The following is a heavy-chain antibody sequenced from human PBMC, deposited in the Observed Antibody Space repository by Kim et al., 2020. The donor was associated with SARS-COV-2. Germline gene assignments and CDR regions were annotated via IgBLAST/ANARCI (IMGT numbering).Heavy chain of an antibody. CDR2: FDPEDGET. J-gene: IGHJ6*02. D-gene: IGHD1-1*01. V-gene: IGHV1-24*01. Sequence: ASVKVSCKVSGYTLTELSMHWVRQAPGKGLEWMGGFDPEDGETIYAQKFQGRVTMTEDTSTDTAYMELSSLRSEDTAVYYCATVIPKTTTFYYYYYGMDVWGQGTTVTVSS. CDR3: ATVIPKTTTFYYYYYGMDV. CDR1: GYTLTELS.